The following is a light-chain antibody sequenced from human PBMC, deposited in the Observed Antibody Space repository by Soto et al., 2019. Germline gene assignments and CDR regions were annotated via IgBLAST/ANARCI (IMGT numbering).Light chain of an antibody. V-gene: IGKV3-20*01. Sequence: EIVLTQSPGTVSLSPVERATLSCRASRSVSSNYLAWYQQKPGQAPRLLIYDASSRATGIPYRFSGSGSGTDFTLTIRRLEPEDFAVYYCQQYGRSPQGTFGQGTTVDIK. J-gene: IGKJ1*01. CDR1: RSVSSNY. CDR3: QQYGRSPQGT. CDR2: DAS.